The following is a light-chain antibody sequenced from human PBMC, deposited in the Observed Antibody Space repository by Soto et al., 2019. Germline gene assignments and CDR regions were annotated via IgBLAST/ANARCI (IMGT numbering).Light chain of an antibody. J-gene: IGLJ3*02. Sequence: QSVLTQSPSASGSPGQSVTISCTGTSSDVGGHNYVSWYQHHPGKAPKLIIYEVSKRPSGVPDRFSGSKSANTASLTVSGLQAEHEAFYYCSSTAGNNNLVFGGGTKLTVL. CDR3: SSTAGNNNLV. V-gene: IGLV2-8*01. CDR1: SSDVGGHNY. CDR2: EVS.